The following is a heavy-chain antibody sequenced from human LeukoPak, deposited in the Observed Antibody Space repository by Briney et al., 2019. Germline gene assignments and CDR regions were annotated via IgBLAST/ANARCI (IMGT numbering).Heavy chain of an antibody. CDR2: IYYSGST. D-gene: IGHD1-26*01. CDR3: ARRVGATYYFDY. V-gene: IGHV4-39*01. CDR1: GGSISSKSYS. Sequence: SETLSLTCTVSGGSISSKSYSWGWIRQPPGKGLEWIGSIYYSGSTYYNPSLKSRVTISVDTSKNQFSLKLSSVTAADTAVYYCARRVGATYYFDYWGQGTLVTVSS. J-gene: IGHJ4*02.